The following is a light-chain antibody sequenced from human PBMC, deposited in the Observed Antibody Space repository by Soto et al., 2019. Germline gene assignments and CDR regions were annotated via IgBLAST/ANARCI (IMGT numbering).Light chain of an antibody. CDR1: SSDVGGYNY. V-gene: IGLV2-14*01. CDR3: ISYTATGHYV. Sequence: QSALTQPASVSGSPGQSITISCTGTSSDVGGYNYVSWYQHHPGKAPKLIISGVSNRPSGVSNRFSGSKSDNTASLTISGLQADDEADYYCISYTATGHYVFGTGTKLTVL. J-gene: IGLJ1*01. CDR2: GVS.